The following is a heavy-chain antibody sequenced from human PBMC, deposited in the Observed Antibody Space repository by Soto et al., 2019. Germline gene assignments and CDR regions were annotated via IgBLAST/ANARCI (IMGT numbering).Heavy chain of an antibody. J-gene: IGHJ3*02. Sequence: GGSLRLSCAASGFTFSDYYMSWIRQAPGKGLEWVSYISSSGSTIYYADSVKGRFTISRDNAKNSLYLQMNSLRAEDTAVYYCAVVDTAMVRDYCSGGSCYGDAFDIWGQGTMVTVSS. CDR3: AVVDTAMVRDYCSGGSCYGDAFDI. D-gene: IGHD2-15*01. CDR2: ISSSGSTI. V-gene: IGHV3-11*01. CDR1: GFTFSDYY.